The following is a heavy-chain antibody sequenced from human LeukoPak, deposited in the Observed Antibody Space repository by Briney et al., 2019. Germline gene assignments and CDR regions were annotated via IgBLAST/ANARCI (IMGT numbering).Heavy chain of an antibody. Sequence: ASVKVSCKASGYTFTSYDINWVRQATGQGLEWMGWMNPNSGNTGYAQKFQGRVTMTRNTSISTAYMELSSLRSEDTAVYYCATRYSINGVWYMMPGLYWGQGTLVTVSS. J-gene: IGHJ4*02. CDR1: GYTFTSYD. CDR2: MNPNSGNT. CDR3: ATRYSINGVWYMMPGLY. D-gene: IGHD2-8*01. V-gene: IGHV1-8*01.